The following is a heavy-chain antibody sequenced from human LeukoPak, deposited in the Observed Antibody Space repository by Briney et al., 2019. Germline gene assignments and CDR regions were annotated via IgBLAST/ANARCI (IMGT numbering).Heavy chain of an antibody. CDR2: IKQDGSEK. CDR3: ARLLAAAGTFSSYYYGMDV. Sequence: GRSLRLSCAASGFTFSSYGMHWVRQAPGKGLEWVANIKQDGSEKYYVDSVKGRFTISRDNAKNSLYLQMNSLRAEDTAVYYCARLLAAAGTFSSYYYGMDVWGQGTTVTVSS. D-gene: IGHD6-13*01. CDR1: GFTFSSYG. J-gene: IGHJ6*02. V-gene: IGHV3-7*01.